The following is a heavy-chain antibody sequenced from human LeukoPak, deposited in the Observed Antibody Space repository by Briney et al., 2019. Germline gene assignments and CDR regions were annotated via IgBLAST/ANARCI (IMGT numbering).Heavy chain of an antibody. CDR1: GYTFTSYY. Sequence: ASVKVSCKASGYTFTSYYMHWVRQAPGQGLEWMGIINPSGGSTSYAQKFQGRVTMTRDTSTSTVYMELSSLRSEDTAVYYCARGAHDYCDEYYFDYWGQGTLVTVSS. J-gene: IGHJ4*02. D-gene: IGHD4-17*01. V-gene: IGHV1-46*01. CDR2: INPSGGST. CDR3: ARGAHDYCDEYYFDY.